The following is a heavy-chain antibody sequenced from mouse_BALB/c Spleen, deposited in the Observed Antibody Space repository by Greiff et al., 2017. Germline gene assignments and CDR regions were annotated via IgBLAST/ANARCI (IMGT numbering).Heavy chain of an antibody. J-gene: IGHJ3*01. CDR3: ARNYGSSQGFAY. D-gene: IGHD1-1*01. CDR2: IYPGNVNT. Sequence: QVQLKESGPELVKPGASVRISCKASGYTFTSYYIHWVKQRPGQGLEWIGWIYPGNVNTKYNEKFKGKATLTADKSSSTAYMQLSSLTSEDSAVYFCARNYGSSQGFAYWGQGTLVTVSA. CDR1: GYTFTSYY. V-gene: IGHV1S56*01.